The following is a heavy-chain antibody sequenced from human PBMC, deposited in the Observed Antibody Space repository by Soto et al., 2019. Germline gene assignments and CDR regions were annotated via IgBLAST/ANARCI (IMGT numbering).Heavy chain of an antibody. CDR2: VRCMXDVT. V-gene: IGHV3-23*01. J-gene: IGHJ4*02. Sequence: QAPGKGVESLSAVRCMXDVTQYSGWVKGRCTNSRDNSRNTLYLQMNSLRAEDTAVYYCATHLGHYDLWGSSYFSFVVWGQGTLVTVSS. CDR3: ATHLGHYDLWGSSYFSFVV. D-gene: IGHD3-3*01.